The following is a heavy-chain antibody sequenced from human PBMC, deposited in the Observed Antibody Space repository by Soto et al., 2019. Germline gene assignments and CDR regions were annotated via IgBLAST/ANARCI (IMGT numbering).Heavy chain of an antibody. J-gene: IGHJ6*02. D-gene: IGHD6-19*01. Sequence: QVQLVESGGGVVQPGWSLRLSCAASGFTFSTFVMHWVRQAPGKGLEWVAVISYDGSNRYYADSVKGRFTISRDNSKNTVYLQMNSLRAEDTAVYYCAKASSRSSCWYNYYYDMEVWGQGTTVTVSS. CDR2: ISYDGSNR. CDR3: AKASSRSSCWYNYYYDMEV. CDR1: GFTFSTFV. V-gene: IGHV3-30*18.